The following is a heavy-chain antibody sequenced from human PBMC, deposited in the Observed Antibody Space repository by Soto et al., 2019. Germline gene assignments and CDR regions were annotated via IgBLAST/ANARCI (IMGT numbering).Heavy chain of an antibody. CDR3: AREGEMPYYYYGLDV. D-gene: IGHD3-16*01. CDR2: ISGYNGHT. Sequence: QVQLVQCGAEVRKPGASVKVSCRASGYTFTTYGISWVRQAPGQGIEWMGWISGYNGHTKYAQKFQGRVTMTTDTSTSTVYMDLRSLRSDDTAVYYCAREGEMPYYYYGLDVWGQGTTVTVSS. J-gene: IGHJ6*02. V-gene: IGHV1-18*01. CDR1: GYTFTTYG.